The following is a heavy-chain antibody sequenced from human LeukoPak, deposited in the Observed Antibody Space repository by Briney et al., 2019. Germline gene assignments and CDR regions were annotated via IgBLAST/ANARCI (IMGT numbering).Heavy chain of an antibody. CDR2: IYPGDYDT. CDR1: GYSFSNYW. J-gene: IGHJ4*02. Sequence: GESLKISCKGSGYSFSNYWIAWVGQMPGKGLEYMGIIYPGDYDTRYSPSFRGQVTISVDKSISTAYLQWTSLKASDTAIYYCPRAPTSVSNPYYIDSWGQGTLVTVSS. CDR3: PRAPTSVSNPYYIDS. V-gene: IGHV5-51*01. D-gene: IGHD4-11*01.